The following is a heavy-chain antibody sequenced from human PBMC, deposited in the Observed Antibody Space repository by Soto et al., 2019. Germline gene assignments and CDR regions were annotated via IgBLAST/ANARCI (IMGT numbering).Heavy chain of an antibody. J-gene: IGHJ4*02. CDR2: INAGNGNT. V-gene: IGHV1-3*01. D-gene: IGHD3-22*01. Sequence: ASVKVSCKASGYTFTSYAMHWVRQAPGQRLEWMGWINAGNGNTKYSQKFQGRVTITRDTSASTAYMELSSLRSEDTAVYYCARGVYYYDSSGTGHFDYWGQGTLVTVSS. CDR1: GYTFTSYA. CDR3: ARGVYYYDSSGTGHFDY.